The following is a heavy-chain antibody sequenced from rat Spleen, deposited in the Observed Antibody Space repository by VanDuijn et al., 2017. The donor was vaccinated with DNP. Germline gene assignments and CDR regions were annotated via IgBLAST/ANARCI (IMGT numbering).Heavy chain of an antibody. CDR3: VRWNSGHFDY. Sequence: EVRLVESGGGVVQPGRSLKLSCVASGFSFSAYYMAWVRQAPAKGLEWVAYIGSAAYAPYYGDSVKGRFTISRDNAKSTLYLQMNSLRSEDMATYYCVRWNSGHFDYWGQGVMVPVSS. J-gene: IGHJ2*01. CDR2: IGSAAYAP. D-gene: IGHD4-3*01. CDR1: GFSFSAYY. V-gene: IGHV5-22*01.